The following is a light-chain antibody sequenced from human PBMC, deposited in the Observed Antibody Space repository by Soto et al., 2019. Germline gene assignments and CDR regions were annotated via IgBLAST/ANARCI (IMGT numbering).Light chain of an antibody. CDR2: LGS. V-gene: IGKV2-28*01. J-gene: IGKJ5*01. Sequence: TVLTESPVSLNRPPRPSPPISCTAISILLLPTHEYNYLDWYLQQPAQTAPLLLYLGSNRASGVSDRFSGSGSGTDFTLKISRVEAEDVGVYYCMQALQTPVTFGQGTRLEIK. CDR1: SILLLPTHEYNY. CDR3: MQALQTPVT.